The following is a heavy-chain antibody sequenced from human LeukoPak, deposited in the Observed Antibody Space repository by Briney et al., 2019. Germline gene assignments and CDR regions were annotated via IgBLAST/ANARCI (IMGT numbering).Heavy chain of an antibody. V-gene: IGHV4-4*02. D-gene: IGHD6-19*01. CDR1: GGSISSSNW. J-gene: IGHJ4*02. CDR3: ARDPHCSGWPSGY. CDR2: IYKSRNI. Sequence: PSETLSLTCTVSGGSISSSNWWSWVRQSPGKGLEWIGEIYKSRNIDYNPSLESRATISIDKSKNQLSLKLTSLTAADTAVYYCARDPHCSGWPSGYWGQGTLVTVSS.